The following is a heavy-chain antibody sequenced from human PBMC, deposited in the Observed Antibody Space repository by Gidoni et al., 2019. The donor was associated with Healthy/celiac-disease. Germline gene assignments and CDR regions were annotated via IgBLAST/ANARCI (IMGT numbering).Heavy chain of an antibody. CDR3: AKQARRWLQLSLDY. V-gene: IGHV3-30*18. Sequence: QVQLVESGGGVVQSGRSLRLSCAASGFTFSSYGMHWVRQAPGKGLEWVAVISYDGSNKYYADSVKGRFTISRDNSKNTLYLQMNSLRAEDTAVYYCAKQARRWLQLSLDYWGQGTLVTVSS. CDR1: GFTFSSYG. D-gene: IGHD5-12*01. CDR2: ISYDGSNK. J-gene: IGHJ4*02.